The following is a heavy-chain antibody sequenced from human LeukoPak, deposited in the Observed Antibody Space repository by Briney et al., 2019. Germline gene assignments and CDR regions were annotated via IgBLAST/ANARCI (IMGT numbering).Heavy chain of an antibody. CDR2: IYYSGST. D-gene: IGHD4-17*01. CDR3: ARSTVTTRNAFDI. CDR1: GGSISSYY. V-gene: IGHV4-59*01. J-gene: IGHJ3*02. Sequence: SETLSLTCTVSGGSISSYYWSWIRQPPGKGLEWIGYIYYSGSTNYNPSLKSRVTISVDTSKNQFSLKLSSVTAADTAVYYCARSTVTTRNAFDIWGQGTMVTVSS.